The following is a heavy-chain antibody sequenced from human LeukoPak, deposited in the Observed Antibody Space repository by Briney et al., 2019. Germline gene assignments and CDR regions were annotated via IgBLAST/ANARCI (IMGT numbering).Heavy chain of an antibody. CDR3: ARDRCGRTSCYPGAFDI. Sequence: SETLSLTCTVSGDSIRSGGFYWSWIRQHPEKGLEWIGYIYYDGTTDYNPSLKSRITISVDTSKNQFSLKLSSVTAADTAVYYCARDRCGRTSCYPGAFDIWGQGTMVTVSS. CDR2: IYYDGTT. D-gene: IGHD2-2*01. V-gene: IGHV4-31*03. CDR1: GDSIRSGGFY. J-gene: IGHJ3*02.